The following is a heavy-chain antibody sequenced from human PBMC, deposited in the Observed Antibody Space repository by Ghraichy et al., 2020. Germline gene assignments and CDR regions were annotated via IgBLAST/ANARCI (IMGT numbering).Heavy chain of an antibody. D-gene: IGHD2-15*01. CDR2: INWNGGST. V-gene: IGHV3-20*04. CDR3: ARDEAYCSGGSCYNSFDY. CDR1: GFTFDDYG. J-gene: IGHJ4*02. Sequence: GGSLRLSCAASGFTFDDYGMSWVRQAPGKGLEWVSGINWNGGSTGYADSVKGRFTISRDNAKNSLYLQMNSLRAEDTALYYCARDEAYCSGGSCYNSFDYWGQGTLVTVSS.